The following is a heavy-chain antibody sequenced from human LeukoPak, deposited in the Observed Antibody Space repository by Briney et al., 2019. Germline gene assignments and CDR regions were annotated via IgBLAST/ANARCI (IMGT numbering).Heavy chain of an antibody. J-gene: IGHJ3*02. CDR2: ISSGGTYI. CDR1: GFSFSSSS. Sequence: GGSLRLSCAASGFSFSSSSMNWVRQAPGKGLEWVSSISSGGTYIYSADSVKGRFTISRDNAKNSLYLQMNSLRAEDTALYYCAKDSIWVATIEVTHAFDIWGQGTMVTVSS. CDR3: AKDSIWVATIEVTHAFDI. V-gene: IGHV3-21*04. D-gene: IGHD5-12*01.